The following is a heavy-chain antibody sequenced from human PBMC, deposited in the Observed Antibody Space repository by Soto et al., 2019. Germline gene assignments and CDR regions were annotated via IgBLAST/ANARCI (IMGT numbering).Heavy chain of an antibody. CDR3: ARVGDYGDYGRAFDI. Sequence: SETLSLTCTVAGGYISSYYWSWIRQPTGKGLEWIGYIYYSGSTNYNPSLKSRVTISVDTSKNQFSLKLSSVTAADTAVYYCARVGDYGDYGRAFDIWGQGTMVTVSS. J-gene: IGHJ3*02. CDR2: IYYSGST. D-gene: IGHD4-17*01. V-gene: IGHV4-59*01. CDR1: GGYISSYY.